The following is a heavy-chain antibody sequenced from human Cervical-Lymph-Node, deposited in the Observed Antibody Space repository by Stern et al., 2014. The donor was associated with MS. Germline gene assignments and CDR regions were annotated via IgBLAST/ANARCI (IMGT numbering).Heavy chain of an antibody. V-gene: IGHV3-11*06. CDR3: VRMAGTVYXXXLDV. Sequence: VQLVXSGGGLVKPGGSLRLSCAASGFTFSDYYMTWIRQAPGKGLEWVSYITSATSSTNYADSVKGRFTISRDNAKNSLFLQMNSLRAEDTAVYYCVRMAGTVYXXXLDVWGHGTTVTVSS. D-gene: IGHD6-19*01. CDR2: ITSATSST. CDR1: GFTFSDYY. J-gene: IGHJ6*02.